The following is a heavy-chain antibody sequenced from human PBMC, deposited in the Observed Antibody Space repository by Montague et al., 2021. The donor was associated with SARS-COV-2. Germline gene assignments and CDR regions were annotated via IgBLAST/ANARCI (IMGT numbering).Heavy chain of an antibody. CDR1: GGSISSSSNY. Sequence: SETLSLTCTVSGGSISSSSNYWGWIRQPPGKGLEWIGSIYYSGSTYYNSSLKSRVTISVDTSKNQFSLKLNSGTAADTAVYYCARLVWFGELSSENWFDPWGQGTLVTVSS. V-gene: IGHV4-39*01. J-gene: IGHJ5*02. D-gene: IGHD3-10*01. CDR3: ARLVWFGELSSENWFDP. CDR2: IYYSGST.